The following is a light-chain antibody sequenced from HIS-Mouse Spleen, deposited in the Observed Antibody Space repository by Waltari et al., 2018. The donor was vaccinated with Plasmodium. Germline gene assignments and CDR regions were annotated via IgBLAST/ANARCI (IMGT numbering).Light chain of an antibody. CDR2: GAS. CDR3: QQYNNWSFT. J-gene: IGKJ3*01. Sequence: EIVMTQSPATLSVSPGERATLSCRASQSVSSNLDWYQQKPGQAPRLLIYGASTRATGIPARFSGSGSVTEFTLTISSLQSEDFAVYYCQQYNNWSFTFGPGTKVDIK. CDR1: QSVSSN. V-gene: IGKV3-15*01.